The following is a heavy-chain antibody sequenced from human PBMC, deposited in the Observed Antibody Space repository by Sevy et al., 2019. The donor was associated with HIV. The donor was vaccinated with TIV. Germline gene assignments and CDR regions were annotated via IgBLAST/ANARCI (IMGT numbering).Heavy chain of an antibody. Sequence: ASVKVSCKVSGDTLNVLSMHWVRQAPGKGLEWMATFDPEDDEKFYAQKFQGRVTLTEDTSTGTAYMGLSSLRSEDTAMYFCATTKDYYDSSGYPFDDWGQGTLVTVSS. CDR3: ATTKDYYDSSGYPFDD. CDR2: FDPEDDEK. V-gene: IGHV1-24*01. D-gene: IGHD3-22*01. J-gene: IGHJ4*02. CDR1: GDTLNVLS.